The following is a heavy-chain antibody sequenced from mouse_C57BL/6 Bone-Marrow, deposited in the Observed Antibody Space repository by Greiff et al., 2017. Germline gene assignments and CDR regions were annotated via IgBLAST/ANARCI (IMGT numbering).Heavy chain of an antibody. D-gene: IGHD1-1*01. CDR3: ARLDYYGSSSFAY. CDR2: IYPRSGNT. Sequence: QVQLQQSGAELARPGASVKLPCKASGSTFTSYGICWVKQRTGQGLEWIGEIYPRSGNTYYNETFKVKATRTADKSSSTAYMELRSLTSEDSAVYFCARLDYYGSSSFAYWGQGTLVTVSA. CDR1: GSTFTSYG. V-gene: IGHV1-81*01. J-gene: IGHJ3*01.